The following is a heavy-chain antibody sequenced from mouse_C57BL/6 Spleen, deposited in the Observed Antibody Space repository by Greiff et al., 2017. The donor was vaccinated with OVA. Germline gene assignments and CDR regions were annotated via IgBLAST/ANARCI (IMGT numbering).Heavy chain of an antibody. Sequence: VQLQQSGAELVRPGASVTLSCKASGYTFTDYEMHWVKQTPVHGLEWIGAIDPETGGTAYNQKFKGKAILTADKSSSTAYMELRSLTSEDSAVYYCTKGPDYGYPFAYWGQGTLVTVSA. CDR2: IDPETGGT. CDR3: TKGPDYGYPFAY. D-gene: IGHD2-2*01. CDR1: GYTFTDYE. J-gene: IGHJ3*01. V-gene: IGHV1-15*01.